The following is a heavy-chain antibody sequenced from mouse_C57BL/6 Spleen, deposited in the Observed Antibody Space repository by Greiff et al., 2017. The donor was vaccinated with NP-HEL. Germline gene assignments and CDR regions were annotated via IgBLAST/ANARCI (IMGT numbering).Heavy chain of an antibody. CDR2: IRSKSSNYAT. CDR1: GFTFNTYA. J-gene: IGHJ2*01. V-gene: IGHV10-3*01. CDR3: VRGGSNYEGNYFDY. Sequence: DVQLVESGGGLVQPKGSLKLSCAASGFTFNTYAMHWVRQAPGKGLEWVARIRSKSSNYATYYADSVKDRFTISRDDSQSMLYLQMNNLKTEDTAMYYCVRGGSNYEGNYFDYWGQGTTLTVSS. D-gene: IGHD2-5*01.